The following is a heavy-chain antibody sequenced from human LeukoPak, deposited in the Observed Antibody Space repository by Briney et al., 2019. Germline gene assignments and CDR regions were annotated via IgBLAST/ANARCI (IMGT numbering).Heavy chain of an antibody. J-gene: IGHJ6*03. V-gene: IGHV3-7*01. CDR2: IKQDGSEK. CDR3: ARHIYYYYYYMDV. CDR1: GFTFSSYW. Sequence: PGGSLRLSCAASGFTFSSYWMNWVRQAPGKGLEWVANIKQDGSEKYYVDSVKGRFTISRDNAKNSLYLQMNSLRAEDTAVYYCARHIYYYYYYMDVWGKGTTVTISS.